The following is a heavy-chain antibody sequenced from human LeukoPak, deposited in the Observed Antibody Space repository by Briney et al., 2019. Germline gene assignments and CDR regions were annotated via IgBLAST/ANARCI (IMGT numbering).Heavy chain of an antibody. V-gene: IGHV3-7*01. CDR1: GFALSSHW. CDR2: VNRDGSET. CDR3: ARGTNWSPLDFDH. J-gene: IGHJ4*02. Sequence: GGSLRLSCAASGFALSSHWMTWVRQVPGRGPEWVANVNRDGSETYYLDSVKGRFTISRDNAKNSLYLRMNSLRAEDTAVYYCARGTNWSPLDFDHWGQGTLVTVSS. D-gene: IGHD1-20*01.